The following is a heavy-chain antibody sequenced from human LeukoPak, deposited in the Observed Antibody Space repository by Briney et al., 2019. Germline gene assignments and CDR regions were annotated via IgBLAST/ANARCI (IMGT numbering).Heavy chain of an antibody. Sequence: PSETLSLTYAVCGGSFSGYYWSWIRQPPGKGREWRGEINHSGSTNYNPSLKSRVTISVDTSKNQVSLKLSSVTAADTAVYYCARGCQYYDILTGYHCYYYYYGMDVWGKGTTVTVSS. J-gene: IGHJ6*04. CDR2: INHSGST. D-gene: IGHD3-9*01. CDR3: ARGCQYYDILTGYHCYYYYYGMDV. CDR1: GGSFSGYY. V-gene: IGHV4-34*01.